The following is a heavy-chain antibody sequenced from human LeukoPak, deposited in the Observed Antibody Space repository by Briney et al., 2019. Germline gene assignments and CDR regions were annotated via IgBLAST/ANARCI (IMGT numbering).Heavy chain of an antibody. D-gene: IGHD3-22*01. CDR3: ARGPDSSGYYFS. J-gene: IGHJ5*02. CDR1: GGSISSYY. V-gene: IGHV4-59*01. Sequence: SETLSLTCTVSGGSISSYYWSWIRQPPGKGLEWIGYIYYSGSTNYNPSLKSRVTISVDTSKSQFSLKLSSVTAADTAVYYCARGPDSSGYYFSWGQGTLVTVSS. CDR2: IYYSGST.